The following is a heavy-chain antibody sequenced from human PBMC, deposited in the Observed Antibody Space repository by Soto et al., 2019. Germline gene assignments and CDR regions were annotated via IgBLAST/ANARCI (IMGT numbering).Heavy chain of an antibody. CDR2: IIPIFGTA. CDR1: GGTFSSYA. CDR3: ATASGVATPDDAFDI. D-gene: IGHD5-12*01. V-gene: IGHV1-69*13. J-gene: IGHJ3*02. Sequence: RASVKVSCKASGGTFSSYAISWVRQAPGQGLEWMGGIIPIFGTANYAQKFQGRVTITADESTSTAYMELSSLRSEDTAVYYCATASGVATPDDAFDIWGQGTMVTVSS.